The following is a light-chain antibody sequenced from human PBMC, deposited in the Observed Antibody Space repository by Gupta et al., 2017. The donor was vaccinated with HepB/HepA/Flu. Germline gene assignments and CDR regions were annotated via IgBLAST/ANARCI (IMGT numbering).Light chain of an antibody. CDR3: CSYAGSYTLYV. V-gene: IGLV2-11*01. CDR1: SSDVGGYNY. J-gene: IGLJ1*01. Sequence: QSALTQPRAVSGSPGQSVTISCTGTSSDVGGYNYVSWYQKHPGKAPKLMMYDVSKRPSGVPDRFSGSKSGNTASLTISGLQAEDEADYYCCSYAGSYTLYVFGTGTKVTVL. CDR2: DVS.